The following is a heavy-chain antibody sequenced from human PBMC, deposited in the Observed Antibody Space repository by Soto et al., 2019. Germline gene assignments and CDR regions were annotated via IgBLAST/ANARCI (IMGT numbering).Heavy chain of an antibody. CDR3: AVPGIAAAGTLSVGAFDI. CDR1: GYTFTSYA. J-gene: IGHJ3*02. V-gene: IGHV1-3*01. D-gene: IGHD6-13*01. Sequence: ASVKVSCKASGYTFTSYAMHWVRQAPGQRLEWMGWINAGNGNTKYSQKFQGRVTITRDTSASTAYMELSSLRSEDTAVYYCAVPGIAAAGTLSVGAFDIWGPGTMVTVSS. CDR2: INAGNGNT.